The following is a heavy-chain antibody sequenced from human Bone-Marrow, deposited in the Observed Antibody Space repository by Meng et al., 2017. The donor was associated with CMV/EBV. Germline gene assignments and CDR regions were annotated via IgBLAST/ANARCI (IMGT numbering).Heavy chain of an antibody. Sequence: ASVKVSCKASGYTFTSYGISWVRQAPGQGLEWMGWISAYNGNTNYAQKLQGRVTMTTDTSTSTAYMELRSLRSDDTAVYYCAILYYDILTGHPNYYYYGMDVWGQGTTVTVSS. V-gene: IGHV1-18*01. J-gene: IGHJ6*02. CDR3: AILYYDILTGHPNYYYYGMDV. CDR1: GYTFTSYG. CDR2: ISAYNGNT. D-gene: IGHD3-9*01.